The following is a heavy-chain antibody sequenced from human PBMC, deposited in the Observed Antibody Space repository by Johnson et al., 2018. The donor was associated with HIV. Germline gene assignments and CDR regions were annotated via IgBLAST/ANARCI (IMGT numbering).Heavy chain of an antibody. CDR2: ISYDGSNK. D-gene: IGHD3-9*01. CDR1: GFTFSSYG. Sequence: QVQLVESGGGLVQPGGSLRLSCAASGFTFSSYGMHWVRQAPGKGLEWVAVISYDGSNKYYADSVKGRFTISRDNSKNTLYLQINSLRAEDTAVYYCENDGDDDICPLGDAFDIWGQGTMVTVSS. J-gene: IGHJ3*02. CDR3: ENDGDDDICPLGDAFDI. V-gene: IGHV3-30*18.